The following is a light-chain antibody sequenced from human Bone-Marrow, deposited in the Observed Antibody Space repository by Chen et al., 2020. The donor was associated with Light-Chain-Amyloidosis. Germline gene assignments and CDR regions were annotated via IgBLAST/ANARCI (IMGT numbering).Light chain of an antibody. CDR1: SSDVGGYDY. CDR3: CSYAGSYTWV. CDR2: DVS. Sequence: QSALTQPRSVSGSPGQSVAISCTGTSSDVGGYDYVSWYQQHPGKAPIFMIYDVSTRPSGVPDRFSGSKSGNTASLTISGLQAEDEADYYCCSYAGSYTWVFGGGTKLTVL. J-gene: IGLJ3*02. V-gene: IGLV2-11*01.